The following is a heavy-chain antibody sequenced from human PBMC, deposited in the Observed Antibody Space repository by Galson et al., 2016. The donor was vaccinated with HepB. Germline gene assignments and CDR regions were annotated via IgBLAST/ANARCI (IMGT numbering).Heavy chain of an antibody. J-gene: IGHJ4*02. D-gene: IGHD1-26*01. CDR1: GFTFSDFH. CDR2: ITSGSSYT. Sequence: SLRLSCAASGFTFSDFHMSWIRQAPGKGLEWISYITSGSSYTNYADSGKGRFSISRDNAKNSLYLEMNSLRDEDTAVYYCARDQGYSGAYYDWAGPDYWGQGTLVTVSS. V-gene: IGHV3-11*06. CDR3: ARDQGYSGAYYDWAGPDY.